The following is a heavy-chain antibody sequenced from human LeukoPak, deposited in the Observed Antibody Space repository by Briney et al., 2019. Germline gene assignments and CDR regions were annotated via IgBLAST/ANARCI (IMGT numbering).Heavy chain of an antibody. J-gene: IGHJ1*01. D-gene: IGHD3-22*01. CDR2: IYYSGST. Sequence: SETLSLTCTVSGGSISSSSYYWGWIRQPPGKGLEWIGSIYYSGSTYYNPSLKSRVTISVDTSKNQFSLKLSSVTAADTAVYYCARDSGSGYREYFQHWGQGTLVTVSS. CDR3: ARDSGSGYREYFQH. V-gene: IGHV4-39*07. CDR1: GGSISSSSYY.